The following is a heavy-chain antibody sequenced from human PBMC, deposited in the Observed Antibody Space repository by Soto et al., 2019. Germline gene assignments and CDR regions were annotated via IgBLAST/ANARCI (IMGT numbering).Heavy chain of an antibody. J-gene: IGHJ4*02. D-gene: IGHD5-18*01. CDR3: ARDSHSPERFDS. V-gene: IGHV3-53*01. CDR1: GFTVSTNY. CDR2: IYSGGST. Sequence: VLLVESGGGLIQPGGSLRLSCAASGFTVSTNYMTWVRQAPGKGLEWVSSIYSGGSTYYADSVRGRFTISRDNAKNTLYLQMNSRGTEDTAVYYCARDSHSPERFDSWGQGTLVTVAS.